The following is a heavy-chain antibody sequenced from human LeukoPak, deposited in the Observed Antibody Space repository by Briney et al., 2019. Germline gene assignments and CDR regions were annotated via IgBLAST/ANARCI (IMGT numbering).Heavy chain of an antibody. J-gene: IGHJ6*03. CDR2: ISWDGGST. CDR1: GFTFDDYS. V-gene: IGHV3-43*01. D-gene: IGHD2-2*01. Sequence: GGSLRLSCAASGFTFDDYSMHWVRQAPGKGLEWVSLISWDGGSTYYADSVKGRFTISRDNAKNSLYLQMNSLRAEDTALYYCAKDTRYAHPSGRYYYYMDVWGKGTTVTISS. CDR3: AKDTRYAHPSGRYYYYMDV.